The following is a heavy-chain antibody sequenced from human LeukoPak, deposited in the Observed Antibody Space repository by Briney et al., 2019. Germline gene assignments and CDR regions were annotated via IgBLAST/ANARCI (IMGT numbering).Heavy chain of an antibody. J-gene: IGHJ5*02. V-gene: IGHV4-34*01. D-gene: IGHD3-10*01. Sequence: SETLSLTCAVYGGSFSGYYWSWIRQPPGKGLEWIGEINHSGSTNYNPSLKSRVTISVDTSKNQFSLKLSSVTAADTAVYYCARGPGDYYGSGSYPWGQGTLVTVSP. CDR2: INHSGST. CDR3: ARGPGDYYGSGSYP. CDR1: GGSFSGYY.